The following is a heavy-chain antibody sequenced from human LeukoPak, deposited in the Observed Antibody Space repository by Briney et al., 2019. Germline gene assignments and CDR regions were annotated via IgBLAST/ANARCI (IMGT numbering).Heavy chain of an antibody. CDR3: AREGCSSTSCYVDY. V-gene: IGHV3-7*01. Sequence: GGSLRLSCAASGFTFSSYWMSWVRQAPGKGLEWVANIKQDGSEKYYVDSVKGRFTISRDNAKNSLYLQINSLRAEDTAVYYCAREGCSSTSCYVDYWGQGTLVTVSS. J-gene: IGHJ4*02. CDR1: GFTFSSYW. D-gene: IGHD2-2*01. CDR2: IKQDGSEK.